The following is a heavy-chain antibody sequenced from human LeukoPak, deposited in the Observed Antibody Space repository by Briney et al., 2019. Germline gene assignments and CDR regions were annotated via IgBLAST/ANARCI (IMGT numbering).Heavy chain of an antibody. CDR2: IYYSGST. J-gene: IGHJ4*02. CDR3: ARGPTRSSWYDLEIYYFDY. D-gene: IGHD6-13*01. V-gene: IGHV4-39*01. CDR1: GGSISSSSYY. Sequence: PSETLSLTCTVSGGSISSSSYYWGWIRQPPGKGLEWIGSIYYSGSTYYNPSLKSRVTVSVDTSKNQFSLKLSSVTAADTAVYYCARGPTRSSWYDLEIYYFDYWGQGTLVTVSS.